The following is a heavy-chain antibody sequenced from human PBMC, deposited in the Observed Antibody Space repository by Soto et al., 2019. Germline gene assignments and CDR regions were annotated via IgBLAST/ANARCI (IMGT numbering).Heavy chain of an antibody. J-gene: IGHJ6*02. Sequence: QVQLQESGPGLVTPSQTLSLTCTVSGASIFSGDFYWTWIRQPPGEGLEWIGYTDYSGSTYYNPSLKNRVTIYIDKTKHQFSLKRRSMTSADTAVYYFVIYHQRLVMDVWGQGTTVTVYS. V-gene: IGHV4-30-4*01. CDR1: GASIFSGDFY. CDR3: VIYHQRLVMDV. CDR2: TDYSGST. D-gene: IGHD6-25*01.